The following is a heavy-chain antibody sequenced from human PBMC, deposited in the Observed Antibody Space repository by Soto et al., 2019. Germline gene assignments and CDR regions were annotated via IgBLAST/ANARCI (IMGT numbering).Heavy chain of an antibody. CDR2: INPDSGGT. J-gene: IGHJ6*02. CDR1: GYTFTDYY. CDR3: ARGRRTLYYYYYGMDV. Sequence: ASVKVSCKASGYTFTDYYMRWVRQAPGQGLEWVGWINPDSGGTSYAQKFQGWVTVTRDTSISTAYMELSRLKSDDTAVYYCARGRRTLYYYYYGMDVWGQGTTVTVSS. V-gene: IGHV1-2*04.